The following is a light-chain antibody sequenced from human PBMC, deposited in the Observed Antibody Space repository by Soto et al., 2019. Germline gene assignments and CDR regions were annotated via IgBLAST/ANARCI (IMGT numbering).Light chain of an antibody. CDR1: QTISSW. Sequence: DIQMTQSPSTLSTSVGDRVTITCRASQTISSWLAWYQEKPGKAPKLLIYKASTSESGVPSRFSGSGSGTEFTLTISSLQPDDFATYYCQQYDSYPYTFGQGTTLEIK. J-gene: IGKJ2*01. CDR3: QQYDSYPYT. V-gene: IGKV1-5*03. CDR2: KAS.